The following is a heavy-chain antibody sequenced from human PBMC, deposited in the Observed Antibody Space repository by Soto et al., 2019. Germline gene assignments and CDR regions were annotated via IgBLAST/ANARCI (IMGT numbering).Heavy chain of an antibody. Sequence: QVQLVESGGGVVQPGRSLRLSCAASGFTFSSYGMHWVRQAPGKGLEWVAVISYDGSNKYYADSVKGRFTISRDNSKNAVYLAKKHLETEDTAVYYCGEKWGKKAKEYHHGMDVWGQGTTVTVSS. V-gene: IGHV3-30*18. CDR3: GEKWGKKAKEYHHGMDV. CDR2: ISYDGSNK. J-gene: IGHJ6*02. CDR1: GFTFSSYG. D-gene: IGHD3-16*01.